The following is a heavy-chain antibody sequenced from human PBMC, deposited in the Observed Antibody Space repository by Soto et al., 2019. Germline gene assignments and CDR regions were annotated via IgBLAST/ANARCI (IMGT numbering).Heavy chain of an antibody. D-gene: IGHD6-6*01. V-gene: IGHV3-21*01. J-gene: IGHJ4*02. Sequence: GKGLEWVSSISSSSSYIYYADSVKGRFTISRDNAKNSLYLQMNSLRAEDTAVYYCAREQYSRSDQYSDYWGQRTLVSVSA. CDR3: AREQYSRSDQYSDY. CDR2: ISSSSSYI.